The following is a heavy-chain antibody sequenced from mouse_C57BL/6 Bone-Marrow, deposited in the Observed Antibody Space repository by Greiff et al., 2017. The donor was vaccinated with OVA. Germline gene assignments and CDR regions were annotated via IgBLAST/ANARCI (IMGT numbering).Heavy chain of an antibody. V-gene: IGHV2-2*01. J-gene: IGHJ4*01. Sequence: VHLVESGPGLVQPSQSLSITCTVSGFSLTSYGVHWVRQSPGKGLEWLGVIWSGGSTDYNAAFISRLSISKDNSKSQVFFKMNSLQADDTAIYYCARNEGPLLYGAMDYWGQGTSVTVSS. CDR1: GFSLTSYG. CDR2: IWSGGST. CDR3: ARNEGPLLYGAMDY. D-gene: IGHD2-12*01.